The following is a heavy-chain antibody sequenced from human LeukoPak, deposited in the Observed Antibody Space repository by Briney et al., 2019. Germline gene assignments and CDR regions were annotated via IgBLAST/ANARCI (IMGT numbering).Heavy chain of an antibody. CDR2: ISYDGSNK. CDR3: ARVGDTSGYYYADY. CDR1: GFTFSSYP. J-gene: IGHJ4*02. Sequence: GGSLRLSCAASGFTFSSYPIHWVRQAPGKGLEWVAVISYDGSNKYYAQSVKGRFTISRDNSKNMLYLQMNSLRDEDTALYYCARVGDTSGYYYADYWGQGTVVTVSS. D-gene: IGHD3-22*01. V-gene: IGHV3-30-3*01.